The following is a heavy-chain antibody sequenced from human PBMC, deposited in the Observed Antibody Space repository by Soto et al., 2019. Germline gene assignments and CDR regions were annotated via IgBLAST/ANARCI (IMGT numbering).Heavy chain of an antibody. CDR2: IWYDGSNK. D-gene: IGHD4-17*01. CDR1: GFTFSSYG. J-gene: IGHJ4*02. CDR3: ARDYAVTTDDY. Sequence: GGSLRLSCAASGFTFSSYGMHWVRQAPGKGLEWVAVIWYDGSNKYYADSVKGRFTISRDNSKNTLYLQMNSLRAEDTAVYYCARDYAVTTDDYWGQGTLVTVSS. V-gene: IGHV3-33*01.